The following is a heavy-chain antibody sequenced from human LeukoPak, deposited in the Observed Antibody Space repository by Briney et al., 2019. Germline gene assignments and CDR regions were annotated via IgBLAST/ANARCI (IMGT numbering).Heavy chain of an antibody. D-gene: IGHD5-18*01. CDR3: ARDTDGGYSYGFDY. Sequence: GGSLRLSCAASGFTFSSYAMSWVRRAPGKGLEWVAVISYDGSNKYYADSVKGRFTISRDNSKNTLYLQMNSLRAEDTAVYYCARDTDGGYSYGFDYWGQGTLVTVSS. CDR2: ISYDGSNK. CDR1: GFTFSSYA. V-gene: IGHV3-30-3*01. J-gene: IGHJ4*02.